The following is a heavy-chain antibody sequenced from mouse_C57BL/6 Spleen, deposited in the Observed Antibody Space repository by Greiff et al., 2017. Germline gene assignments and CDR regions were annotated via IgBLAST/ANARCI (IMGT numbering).Heavy chain of an antibody. D-gene: IGHD2-3*01. Sequence: QVQLQQPGAELVKPGASVKLSCKASGYTFTSYWMQWVKQRPGQGLEWIGEIDPSDSYTNYNQKFKGKATLTVDTSSSTAYMQLSSLTSEDSAVYYCARSNDGYPDYWGQGTTLTVSS. CDR2: IDPSDSYT. J-gene: IGHJ2*01. CDR3: ARSNDGYPDY. CDR1: GYTFTSYW. V-gene: IGHV1-50*01.